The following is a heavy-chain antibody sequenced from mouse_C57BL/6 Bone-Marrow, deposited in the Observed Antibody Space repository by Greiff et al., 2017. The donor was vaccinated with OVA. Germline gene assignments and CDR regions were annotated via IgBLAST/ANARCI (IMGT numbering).Heavy chain of an antibody. CDR1: GYTFTSYW. CDR2: INPSSGYT. CDR3: ATYYYGSSYGFAY. Sequence: VQLQQSGAELAKPGASVKLSCKASGYTFTSYWMHWVKQRPGQGLGWIGYINPSSGYTKYNQKFKDKATLTADKSSSTAYMQLSSLTYEDSAVYYCATYYYGSSYGFAYWGQGTLVTVSA. J-gene: IGHJ3*01. D-gene: IGHD1-1*01. V-gene: IGHV1-7*01.